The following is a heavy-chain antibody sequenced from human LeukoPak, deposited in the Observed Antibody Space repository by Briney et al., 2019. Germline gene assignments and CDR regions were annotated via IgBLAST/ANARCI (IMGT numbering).Heavy chain of an antibody. V-gene: IGHV4-59*08. D-gene: IGHD4-23*01. CDR3: ARRDRWGDAFDI. CDR1: GGSISSHY. Sequence: SETLSLTCTVSGGSISSHYWIWIRQPPGKGLEYIGDIYYSGSTNYNPSLKSRVTISVDTSKNQFSLKLSSVTAADTAVYYCARRDRWGDAFDIWGQGTMVTVSS. CDR2: IYYSGST. J-gene: IGHJ3*02.